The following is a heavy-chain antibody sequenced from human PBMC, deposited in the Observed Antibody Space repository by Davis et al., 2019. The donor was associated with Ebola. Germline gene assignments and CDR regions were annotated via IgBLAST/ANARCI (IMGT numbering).Heavy chain of an antibody. CDR1: GYTFTSYG. CDR2: ISAYNGNT. V-gene: IGHV1-18*04. D-gene: IGHD2-15*01. Sequence: ASVKVSCKASGYTFTSYGISWVRQAPGQGLEWMGWISAYNGNTNYAQKLQGRVTMTTDTSTSTAYMELRSLRSEDTAVYYCARGKDCSGGSCYRDAFDIWGQGTMVTVSS. J-gene: IGHJ3*02. CDR3: ARGKDCSGGSCYRDAFDI.